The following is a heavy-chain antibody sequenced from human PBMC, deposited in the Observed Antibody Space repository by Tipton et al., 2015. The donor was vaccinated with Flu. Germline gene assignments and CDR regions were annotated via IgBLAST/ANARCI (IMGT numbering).Heavy chain of an antibody. D-gene: IGHD5-18*01. CDR2: VSASGSI. J-gene: IGHJ5*02. CDR3: ARGPWIQLGPNWFDP. Sequence: GLVKPSQTLSLTCTVSGGSISSYFWTYIRQPAGGGLEWIGRVSASGSINYNPSLRSRVTMSVDTSKNQFSLKLSSVTAADTAVHYCARGPWIQLGPNWFDPRGEGTPVPVSS. CDR1: GGSISSYF. V-gene: IGHV4-4*07.